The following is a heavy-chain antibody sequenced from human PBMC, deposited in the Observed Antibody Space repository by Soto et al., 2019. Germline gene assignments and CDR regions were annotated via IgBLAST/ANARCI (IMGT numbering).Heavy chain of an antibody. D-gene: IGHD6-25*01. CDR1: GYTFTSYD. CDR2: MNPNSGNT. V-gene: IGHV1-8*02. J-gene: IGHJ6*03. CDR3: ARGPAADYYFSMDV. Sequence: ASVKVSCKASGYTFTSYDINWVRQATGQGLEWMGWMNPNSGNTGYAQKFQGRVTMTRNTSISTAYMELSSLRSEDTAVYYCARGPAADYYFSMDVWGKGTTVTVSS.